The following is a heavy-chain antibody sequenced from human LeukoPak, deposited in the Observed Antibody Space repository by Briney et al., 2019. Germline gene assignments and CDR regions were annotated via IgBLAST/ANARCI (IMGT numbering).Heavy chain of an antibody. J-gene: IGHJ4*02. CDR2: IIPIFGTA. CDR3: ARHLRPYEYYFDY. Sequence: GASVKVSCKASGGTFSSYAISWVRQAPGQGLEWMGRIIPIFGTANYAQKFQGRVRITTDESTSTAYMELSSLRSEDTAVYYCARHLRPYEYYFDYWGQGTLVTVSS. D-gene: IGHD2-8*01. V-gene: IGHV1-69*05. CDR1: GGTFSSYA.